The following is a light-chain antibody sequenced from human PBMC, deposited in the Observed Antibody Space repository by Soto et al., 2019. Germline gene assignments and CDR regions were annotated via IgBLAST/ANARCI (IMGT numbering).Light chain of an antibody. CDR3: QQYSSFPKT. CDR2: DAS. J-gene: IGKJ1*01. Sequence: DIQMTQSPPTLPAFVGDTVTITCRASQGVSSWLAWYQQKPGTAPNLLIYDASSLASGVPSRFSGSGSGTKFTLTIRSLQPDDFATYYCQQYSSFPKTFGQGTKVEMK. V-gene: IGKV1-5*01. CDR1: QGVSSW.